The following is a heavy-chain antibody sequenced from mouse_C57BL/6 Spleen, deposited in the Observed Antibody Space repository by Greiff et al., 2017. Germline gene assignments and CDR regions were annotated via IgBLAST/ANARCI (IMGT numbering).Heavy chain of an antibody. Sequence: QVQLQQPGAELVKPGASVKLSCKASGYTFTSYWMHWVKQRPGQGLEWIGMINPKSGSTNYNEKFKSKATLTVDKSSSTAYMQLSSLTSEDSAVYYCARKGDAAWFAYWGQGTLVTVSA. CDR2: INPKSGST. V-gene: IGHV1-64*01. CDR3: ARKGDAAWFAY. CDR1: GYTFTSYW. J-gene: IGHJ3*01.